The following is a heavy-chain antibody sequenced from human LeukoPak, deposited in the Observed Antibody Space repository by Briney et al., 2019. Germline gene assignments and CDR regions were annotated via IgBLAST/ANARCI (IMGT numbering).Heavy chain of an antibody. D-gene: IGHD1-26*01. V-gene: IGHV1-69*06. CDR3: ARTRYSGSYYGDN. CDR2: IIPIFGTA. J-gene: IGHJ4*02. CDR1: GGTFSSYA. Sequence: ASVKVSCKASGGTFSSYAISWVRQAPGQGLEWMGGIIPIFGTANYAQKFQGRVTITADKSTSTAYMELSSLRSEDTAVYYCARTRYSGSYYGDNWGQGTLVTVSS.